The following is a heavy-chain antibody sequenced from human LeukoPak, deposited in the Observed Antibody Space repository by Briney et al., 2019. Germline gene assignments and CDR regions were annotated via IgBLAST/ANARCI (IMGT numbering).Heavy chain of an antibody. CDR2: MSPNNGNT. CDR1: GYTFTSYD. V-gene: IGHV1-8*01. Sequence: GASVTVSCKASGYTFTSYDINWVRQAPGQGLEWMGWMSPNNGNTGYAQKFQGRVTMTRDTSISTAYMELSSLRSEDTAVYYCARMSYYDSSGDNWFDPWGQGTLVTVSS. CDR3: ARMSYYDSSGDNWFDP. D-gene: IGHD3-22*01. J-gene: IGHJ5*02.